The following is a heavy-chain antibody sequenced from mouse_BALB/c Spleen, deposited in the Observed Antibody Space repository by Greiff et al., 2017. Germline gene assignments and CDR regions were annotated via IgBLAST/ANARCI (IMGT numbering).Heavy chain of an antibody. CDR2: ISSGSSTI. D-gene: IGHD2-14*01. CDR3: ARGYHRYDGFAY. V-gene: IGHV5-17*02. CDR1: GFTFSSFG. J-gene: IGHJ3*01. Sequence: EVQRVESGGGLVQPGGSRKLSCAASGFTFSSFGMHWVRQAPEKGLEWVAYISSGSSTIYYADTVKGRFTISRDNPKNTLFLQMTSLRSEDTAMYYCARGYHRYDGFAYWGQGTLVTVSA.